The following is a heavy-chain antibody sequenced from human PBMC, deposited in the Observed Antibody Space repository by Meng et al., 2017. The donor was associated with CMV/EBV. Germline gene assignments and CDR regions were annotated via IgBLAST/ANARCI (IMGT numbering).Heavy chain of an antibody. CDR3: VRDHNWGPDY. D-gene: IGHD1-1*01. CDR1: GYRFSDHY. V-gene: IGHV1-2*02. Sequence: QVKLVKPGAEVKSPGALVKVSCQTSGYRFSDHYMHWVRQAPGQGLEWMGWIYPNSGGTHYAQKFQDRVTMTRDTSISTVYMELSRLTSDDTAVYYCVRDHNWGPDYWGQGTLVTVSS. J-gene: IGHJ4*02. CDR2: IYPNSGGT.